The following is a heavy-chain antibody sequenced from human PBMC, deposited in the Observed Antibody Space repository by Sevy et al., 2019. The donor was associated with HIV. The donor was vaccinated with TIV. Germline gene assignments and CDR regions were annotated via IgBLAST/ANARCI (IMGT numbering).Heavy chain of an antibody. CDR2: ISSSSSTI. CDR3: ARVGTLYYYDSSGGMDV. D-gene: IGHD3-22*01. CDR1: GFTFSSYS. Sequence: GGSLRLSCAASGFTFSSYSMNWVRQAPGKGLEWVSYISSSSSTIYYADSVKGRFTISRDNAKNSLYLQMNNLRDEDTAVYYCARVGTLYYYDSSGGMDVWGQGTTVTVSS. V-gene: IGHV3-48*02. J-gene: IGHJ6*02.